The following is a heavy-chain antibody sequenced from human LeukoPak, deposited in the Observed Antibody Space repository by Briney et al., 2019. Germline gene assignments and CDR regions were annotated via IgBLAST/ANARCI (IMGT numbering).Heavy chain of an antibody. D-gene: IGHD1-26*01. V-gene: IGHV4-4*07. CDR3: ARDNSGSYTPDAFDI. CDR1: GGSLSSYY. CDR2: IYTSGST. J-gene: IGHJ3*02. Sequence: SETLSLTCTVSGGSLSSYYWSWIRQPAGKGLEWIGRIYTSGSTNYNPSLKSRVTMSVDTSKNQFSLKLSSVTAADTAVYYCARDNSGSYTPDAFDIWGQGTMVTVSS.